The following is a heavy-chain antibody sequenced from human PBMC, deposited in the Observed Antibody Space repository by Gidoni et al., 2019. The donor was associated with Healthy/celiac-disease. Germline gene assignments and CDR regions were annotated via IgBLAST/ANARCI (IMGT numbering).Heavy chain of an antibody. V-gene: IGHV3-72*01. CDR1: GFPFSEHY. Sequence: EVQLVESGGGLVQPGGSLRLSCAASGFPFSEHYMDWVRQAPGKGLEWVGRTRNKANSYTTEYAASVKGRFTISRDDSKNSLYLQMNSLKTEDTAVYYCARGFPRVAAAGTSRDYWGQGTLVTVSS. J-gene: IGHJ4*02. CDR3: ARGFPRVAAAGTSRDY. D-gene: IGHD6-13*01. CDR2: TRNKANSYTT.